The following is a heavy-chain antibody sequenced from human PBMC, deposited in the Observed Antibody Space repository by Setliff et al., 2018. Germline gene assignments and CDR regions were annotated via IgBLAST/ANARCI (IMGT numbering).Heavy chain of an antibody. J-gene: IGHJ6*03. CDR1: GGSVNSGYDN. D-gene: IGHD3-3*01. CDR3: ARMSGFLYMDV. Sequence: TLSLTCTVSGGSVNSGYDNWNWLRQPAGKGLEWIGHINRRGSTNFSPSLKSRLTISLDTSKNQSSLTLSSVTAADTAVYYCARMSGFLYMDVWGKGTTVTVSS. CDR2: INRRGST. V-gene: IGHV4-61*09.